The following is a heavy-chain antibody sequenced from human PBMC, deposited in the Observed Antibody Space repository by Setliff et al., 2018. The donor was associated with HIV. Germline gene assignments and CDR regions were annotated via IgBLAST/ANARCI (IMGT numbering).Heavy chain of an antibody. CDR1: AGTFSSYG. V-gene: IGHV1-69*05. D-gene: IGHD4-17*01. CDR3: ARDTVTYYFDY. J-gene: IGHJ4*02. CDR2: IIPIFGTA. Sequence: AASVKVSCKTSAGTFSSYGVSWVRQAPGQGLQWMGGIIPIFGTADYAQRFQGRVTITTDEPATTVYMELSGLRSEDTAVYYCARDTVTYYFDYWGQGTLVTVSS.